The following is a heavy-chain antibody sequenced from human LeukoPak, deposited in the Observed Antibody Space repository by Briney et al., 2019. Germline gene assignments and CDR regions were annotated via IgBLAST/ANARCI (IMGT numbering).Heavy chain of an antibody. CDR2: ISTYNGNT. CDR3: ARGTYYDY. CDR1: GYTFTTYG. J-gene: IGHJ4*02. Sequence: SVTVSCKASGYTFTTYGISWVRQAPGQGLEWMGWISTYNGNTEYAQNLQGTVTMTTDTSTSTAYMELRSLRSDDTAVYYCARGTYYDYWGQGTLVTVSS. V-gene: IGHV1-18*01. D-gene: IGHD1-26*01.